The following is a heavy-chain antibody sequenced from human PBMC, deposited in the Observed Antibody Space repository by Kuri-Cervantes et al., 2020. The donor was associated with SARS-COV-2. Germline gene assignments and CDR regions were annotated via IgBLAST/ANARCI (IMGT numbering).Heavy chain of an antibody. CDR2: ISYDGSNR. CDR3: ARVEWYNWNLFDAFDI. Sequence: GESLKISCAASGFTFSSYSMNWVRQAPGKGLEWVAVISYDGSNRYYADSVKGRFTISRDNSKNTLYLQMNSLRAEDTAVYYCARVEWYNWNLFDAFDIWGQGTMVTVSS. J-gene: IGHJ3*02. CDR1: GFTFSSYS. D-gene: IGHD1-20*01. V-gene: IGHV3-30*03.